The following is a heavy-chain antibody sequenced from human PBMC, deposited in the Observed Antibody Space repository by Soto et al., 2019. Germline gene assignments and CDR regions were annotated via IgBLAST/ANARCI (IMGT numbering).Heavy chain of an antibody. CDR3: ARTRLQYYYDSSGYSLFDY. V-gene: IGHV4-39*01. Sequence: TSETLSLTCTVSGGSISSSSYYWGRIRQPPGKGLEWIGSIYYSGSTYYNPSLKSRVTISVDTSKNQFSLKLSSVTAADTAVYYCARTRLQYYYDSSGYSLFDYWGQGTLVTVSS. J-gene: IGHJ4*02. CDR2: IYYSGST. D-gene: IGHD3-22*01. CDR1: GGSISSSSYY.